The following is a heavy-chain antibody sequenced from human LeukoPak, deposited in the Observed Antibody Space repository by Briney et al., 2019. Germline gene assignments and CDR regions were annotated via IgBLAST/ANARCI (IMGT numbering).Heavy chain of an antibody. Sequence: GGSLRLSCAASGFTFSSYNMNWVRQAPGKGLEWVSSISSSSSYIYYADSVKGRFTISRDNAKNSLYLQMNSLRAEDTAVYYCARDMCSSTSCPRGRFDYWGQGTLVTVSS. CDR2: ISSSSSYI. CDR1: GFTFSSYN. CDR3: ARDMCSSTSCPRGRFDY. D-gene: IGHD2-2*01. J-gene: IGHJ4*02. V-gene: IGHV3-21*01.